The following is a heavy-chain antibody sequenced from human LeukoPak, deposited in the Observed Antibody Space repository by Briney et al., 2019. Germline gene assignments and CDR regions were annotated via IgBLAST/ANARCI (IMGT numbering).Heavy chain of an antibody. D-gene: IGHD3-10*01. J-gene: IGHJ4*02. CDR2: IYYSGST. V-gene: IGHV4-59*01. CDR3: ARGRSMVRGVIWNY. CDR1: GGSISSYY. Sequence: SETLSLTCTVSGGSISSYYWSWIRQPPGKGLEWIGYIYYSGSTSYNPSLKSRVTISVDTSKNQFSLKLSSVTAADTAVYYCARGRSMVRGVIWNYWGQGTLVTVSS.